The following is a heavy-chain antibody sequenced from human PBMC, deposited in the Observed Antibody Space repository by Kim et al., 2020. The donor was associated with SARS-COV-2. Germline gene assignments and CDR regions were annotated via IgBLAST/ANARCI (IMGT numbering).Heavy chain of an antibody. CDR1: GRSISSYY. CDR2: IYYSGST. D-gene: IGHD6-25*01. V-gene: IGHV4-59*01. CDR3: ARVRSSGIDP. Sequence: SETLSLTCTVSGRSISSYYWSWIRQPPGKGLEWIGYIYYSGSTNYNPSLKSRVTISVDTSKNQFSLKLSSLTAADTAVYYCARVRSSGIDPWCQGTLVT. J-gene: IGHJ5*02.